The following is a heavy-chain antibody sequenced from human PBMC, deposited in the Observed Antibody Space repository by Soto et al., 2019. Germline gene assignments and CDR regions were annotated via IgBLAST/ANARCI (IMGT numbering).Heavy chain of an antibody. CDR2: TYWDDDK. D-gene: IGHD4-17*01. Sequence: QITLKESGPPLVKPTQTLTLTCTFSGFSLSTSGVGVGWIRQPPGKALEWLALTYWDDDKRYSPSLKSRLTITKYTSKNQVVLTMTNMDPVDTATYYCAHRQRTVYFDYWGQGTLVTVSS. CDR1: GFSLSTSGVG. J-gene: IGHJ4*02. V-gene: IGHV2-5*02. CDR3: AHRQRTVYFDY.